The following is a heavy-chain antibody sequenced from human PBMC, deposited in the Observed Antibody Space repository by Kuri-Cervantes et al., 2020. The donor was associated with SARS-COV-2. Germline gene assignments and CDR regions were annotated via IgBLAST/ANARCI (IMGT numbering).Heavy chain of an antibody. CDR3: ARMWSFKSFGDSGGDLKYFDP. CDR2: ISAYNGNT. Sequence: ASVKVSCKASGYTFTSYGISWVRQAPGQGLEWMGWISAYNGNTNYAQKLQGRVTMTTDTSTSTAYMELRSLRSDDTAVYYCARMWSFKSFGDSGGDLKYFDPWGQETLVTVSS. J-gene: IGHJ5*02. V-gene: IGHV1-18*01. D-gene: IGHD3-16*01. CDR1: GYTFTSYG.